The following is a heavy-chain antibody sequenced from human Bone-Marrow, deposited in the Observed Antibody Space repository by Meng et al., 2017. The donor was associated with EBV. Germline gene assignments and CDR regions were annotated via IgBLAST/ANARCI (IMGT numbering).Heavy chain of an antibody. J-gene: IGHJ4*02. V-gene: IGHV4-59*01. CDR1: GASISNYY. Sequence: QGQLQESGPGLVKPSETLSLTCTVSGASISNYYWSWIRQSPARGLEWIGYIYYTGSTKYNPSLKSRVTISVDTSKDQFSLRLSSVTTADTAVYYCAGGGYFQTHWGQGTLVTVSS. CDR3: AGGGYFQTH. CDR2: IYYTGST. D-gene: IGHD2-21*01.